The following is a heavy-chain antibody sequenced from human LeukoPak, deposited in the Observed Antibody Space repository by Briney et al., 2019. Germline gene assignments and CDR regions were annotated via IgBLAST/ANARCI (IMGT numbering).Heavy chain of an antibody. CDR1: GFTFSSYN. V-gene: IGHV3-23*01. J-gene: IGHJ4*02. CDR3: ARDRRLASFDY. D-gene: IGHD6-25*01. CDR2: VTGRGENT. Sequence: GGSLRLSCAASGFTFSSYNMNWVRQAPGKGLEWVSGVTGRGENTYYADSVKGRFTISRDNSKNTLYLQMNSLRTEDAAIYYCARDRRLASFDYGGQGTLVTVSS.